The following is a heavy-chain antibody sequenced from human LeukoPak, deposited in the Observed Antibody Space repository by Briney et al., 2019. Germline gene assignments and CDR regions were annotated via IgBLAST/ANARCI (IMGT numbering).Heavy chain of an antibody. D-gene: IGHD3-22*01. J-gene: IGHJ3*02. V-gene: IGHV4-59*12. Sequence: SETLSLTCTVSGGSISSYYWSWIRQPPGKGLEWIGYIYYSGSTNYNPSLKSRVTISVDTSKNQFSLKLTSVTAADTAVYYCARPRYFYDGSGHTEIWGQGTLVTVSS. CDR3: ARPRYFYDGSGHTEI. CDR1: GGSISSYY. CDR2: IYYSGST.